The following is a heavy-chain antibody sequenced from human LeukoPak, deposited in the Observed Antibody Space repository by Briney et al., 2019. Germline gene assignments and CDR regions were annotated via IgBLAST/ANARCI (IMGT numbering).Heavy chain of an antibody. Sequence: GGSLRLSCTVSGFIFEDYAMHWVRQVPGKGLEWVSSITSNSGYVAYADSVKGRFSISRDNAKNSLYLQMNSLRTEDMAVYYCVQDSYAISSSGSTFASWGQGTLVSVSS. D-gene: IGHD2-2*01. CDR1: GFIFEDYA. V-gene: IGHV3-9*03. J-gene: IGHJ4*02. CDR3: VQDSYAISSSGSTFAS. CDR2: ITSNSGYV.